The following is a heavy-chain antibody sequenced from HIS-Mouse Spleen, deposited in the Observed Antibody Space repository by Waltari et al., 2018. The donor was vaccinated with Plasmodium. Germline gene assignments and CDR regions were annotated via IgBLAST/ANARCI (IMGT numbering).Heavy chain of an antibody. V-gene: IGHV3-7*01. CDR3: ASSWYWYFDL. Sequence: EVQLVGSGGGLVQPGGSLSLSCAASGFTLSSYWMSWVRQAPGKGLEWVANIKQDGSEKYYVDSVKGRFTISRDNAKNSLYLQMNSLRAEDTAVYYCASSWYWYFDLWGRGTLVTVSS. CDR1: GFTLSSYW. CDR2: IKQDGSEK. D-gene: IGHD6-13*01. J-gene: IGHJ2*01.